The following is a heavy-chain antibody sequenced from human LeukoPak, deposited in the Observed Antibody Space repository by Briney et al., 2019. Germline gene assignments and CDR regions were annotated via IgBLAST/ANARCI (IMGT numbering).Heavy chain of an antibody. V-gene: IGHV4-4*07. J-gene: IGHJ3*01. CDR1: GGSFSTYY. Sequence: SETLSLACSVSGGSFSTYYWSWIRQSAGKGREWIGRIYVTGSTNYNPSLKSRVTMSVDTSNNHFSLKLTSVTAADTAMYYCARESFGVFDGGPSNAFDVWGQGTTVTVSS. D-gene: IGHD3-3*01. CDR2: IYVTGST. CDR3: ARESFGVFDGGPSNAFDV.